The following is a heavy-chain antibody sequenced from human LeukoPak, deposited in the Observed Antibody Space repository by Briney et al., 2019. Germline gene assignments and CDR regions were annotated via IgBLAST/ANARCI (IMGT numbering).Heavy chain of an antibody. D-gene: IGHD1-26*01. V-gene: IGHV3-7*01. CDR3: ARVGPTFDY. J-gene: IGHJ4*02. CDR2: IKQDGSEK. Sequence: PGGSLRLSCAASGFTFSSYSMNWVRQAPGKGLEWVANIKQDGSEKYYVVSVKGRFTISRDDAKNSLYLQMNSLRAEDTAVYYCARVGPTFDYWGQGTLVTVSS. CDR1: GFTFSSYS.